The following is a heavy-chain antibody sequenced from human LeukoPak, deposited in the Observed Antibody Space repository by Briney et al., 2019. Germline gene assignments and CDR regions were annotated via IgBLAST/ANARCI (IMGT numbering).Heavy chain of an antibody. CDR1: GGSISGHY. J-gene: IGHJ4*02. Sequence: SETLSLTCTVSGGSISGHYWSWIRQPPGKGLEWIGYIYYSGSTNYNPSLKSRVTISVDTSKNQFSLKLSSVTAADTAVYYCARGERPGPDYWGQGTLVTVSS. CDR2: IYYSGST. D-gene: IGHD1-26*01. V-gene: IGHV4-59*11. CDR3: ARGERPGPDY.